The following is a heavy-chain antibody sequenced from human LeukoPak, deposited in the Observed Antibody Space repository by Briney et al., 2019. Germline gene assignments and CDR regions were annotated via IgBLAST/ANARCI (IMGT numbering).Heavy chain of an antibody. J-gene: IGHJ4*02. D-gene: IGHD6-19*01. V-gene: IGHV4-59*01. CDR2: IYYTGST. Sequence: PSETLSLTCTVSGGSISGYYWSWIRQPPGKGLEWIGYIYYTGSTNYNPSLKSRVTISVDTSKNQFSLKLSSVTAADTAVYYCASAFSSGWYPYSIGGLWFDYWGQGTLVTVSS. CDR3: ASAFSSGWYPYSIGGLWFDY. CDR1: GGSISGYY.